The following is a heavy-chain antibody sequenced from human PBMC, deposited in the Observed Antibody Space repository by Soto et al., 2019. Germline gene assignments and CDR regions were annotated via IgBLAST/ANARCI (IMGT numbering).Heavy chain of an antibody. Sequence: EMQLVEAGGGLVQPGGSLRLSCAASGFTFNSYTMNWVRRAPGKGLEWVSYISSGSSIIDYADSVKGRFTISRDNAKNSVYLQMNSLRDEDTAVYYCASGITIFGGLDVWGQGTTVTVSS. V-gene: IGHV3-48*02. CDR2: ISSGSSII. CDR1: GFTFNSYT. D-gene: IGHD3-3*01. CDR3: ASGITIFGGLDV. J-gene: IGHJ6*02.